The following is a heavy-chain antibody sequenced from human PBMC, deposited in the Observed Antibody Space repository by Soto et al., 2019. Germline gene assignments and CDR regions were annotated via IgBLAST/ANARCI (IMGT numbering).Heavy chain of an antibody. CDR2: INHSGST. V-gene: IGHV4-34*01. CDR1: GGSFSGYY. Sequence: QVQLQQWGAGLLKPSETLSLTCAVYGGSFSGYYWSWIRQPPGKGLEWSGEINHSGSTHYNPSLKRRVTLSVDTSKNQFSLKLSSVTAADTAVYYCARDAYCGGDCYRADAFDIWGQGTMVTVSS. J-gene: IGHJ3*02. CDR3: ARDAYCGGDCYRADAFDI. D-gene: IGHD2-21*02.